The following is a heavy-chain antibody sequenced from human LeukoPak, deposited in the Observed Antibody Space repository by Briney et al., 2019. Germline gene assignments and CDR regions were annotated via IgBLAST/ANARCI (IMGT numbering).Heavy chain of an antibody. CDR1: GYTFTSYT. D-gene: IGHD3-22*01. CDR3: ARVVRGSSGYRYYFDY. Sequence: ASVKVSCTASGYTFTSYTMNWVRPAPGQGLEWMGWINTNTGNPTYAQGFTGRFVFSLDTSVSTAYLQISSLKAEDTAVYYCARVVRGSSGYRYYFDYWGQGTLVTVSS. CDR2: INTNTGNP. J-gene: IGHJ4*02. V-gene: IGHV7-4-1*02.